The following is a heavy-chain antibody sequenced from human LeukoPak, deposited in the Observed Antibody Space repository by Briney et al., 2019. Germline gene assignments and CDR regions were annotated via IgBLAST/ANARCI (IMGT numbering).Heavy chain of an antibody. Sequence: ASVKVSCKAFGYSITGYYIHWVRQAPGQGLEWMGWINPNNGGTNSAQKFQGRVTMTRDTSIGTAYMELNRLTYDDTAVYYCGRDRHWNQGNFDYWGQGTLVTVSS. CDR3: GRDRHWNQGNFDY. J-gene: IGHJ4*02. CDR1: GYSITGYY. D-gene: IGHD1-1*01. CDR2: INPNNGGT. V-gene: IGHV1-2*02.